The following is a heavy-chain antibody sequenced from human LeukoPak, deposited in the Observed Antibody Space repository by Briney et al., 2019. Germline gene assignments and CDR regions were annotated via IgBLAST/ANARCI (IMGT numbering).Heavy chain of an antibody. J-gene: IGHJ4*02. Sequence: PGGSLRLSCAASGFTFSSYEMNWVRQAPGKGLERVSYISSSGSTIYYADSVKGRFTISRDNAKNSLYLQMNSLRAEDTAVYYCARAMVRRHYFDYWGQGTLVTVSS. CDR3: ARAMVRRHYFDY. CDR1: GFTFSSYE. CDR2: ISSSGSTI. D-gene: IGHD3-10*01. V-gene: IGHV3-48*03.